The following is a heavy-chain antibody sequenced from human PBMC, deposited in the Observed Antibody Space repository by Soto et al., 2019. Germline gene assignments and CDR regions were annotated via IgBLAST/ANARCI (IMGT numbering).Heavy chain of an antibody. CDR3: AKDESSGGWSYHFDY. J-gene: IGHJ4*02. Sequence: PGGSLRLSCAASGFTFGSYAMHWVRQAPGKGLEWVAVISYDGSNKYYTDSVKGRFTFSRDNSKNTLYLQMNSLSTEDTAVYYCAKDESSGGWSYHFDYWGQGTLVTVSS. V-gene: IGHV3-30*18. CDR1: GFTFGSYA. D-gene: IGHD2-15*01. CDR2: ISYDGSNK.